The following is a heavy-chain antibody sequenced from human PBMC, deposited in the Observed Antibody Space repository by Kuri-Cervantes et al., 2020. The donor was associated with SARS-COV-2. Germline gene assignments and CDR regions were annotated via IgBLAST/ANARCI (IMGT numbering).Heavy chain of an antibody. CDR3: ARDRGYCDGGGCYSTGFSFDY. V-gene: IGHV3-21*01. J-gene: IGHJ4*02. CDR2: ISSGSDYI. Sequence: GESLKISCVASEITFRCYGVTWVRQAPGRGLEWVSPISSGSDYIYYADSVKGRFSVSRDNAENSLSLQMNSLTAGDTAVYYCARDRGYCDGGGCYSTGFSFDYWGQGALVTVSS. CDR1: EITFRCYG. D-gene: IGHD2-15*01.